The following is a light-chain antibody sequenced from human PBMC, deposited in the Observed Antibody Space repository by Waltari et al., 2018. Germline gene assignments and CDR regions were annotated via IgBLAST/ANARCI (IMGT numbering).Light chain of an antibody. Sequence: QSALTPPASAAGSPGQSITLSCTGTSSDVGHHNLASWYQQYPGKAPKVMNYDDNRRPSGVSDRFSGSKSGNTASLTISGVQAEDEADYYCCSYAGSYTWVFGGGTKLTVL. J-gene: IGLJ3*02. V-gene: IGLV2-23*01. CDR3: CSYAGSYTWV. CDR1: SSDVGHHNL. CDR2: DDN.